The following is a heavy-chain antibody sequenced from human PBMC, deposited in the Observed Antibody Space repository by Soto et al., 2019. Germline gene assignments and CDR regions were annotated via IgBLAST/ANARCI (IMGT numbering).Heavy chain of an antibody. Sequence: GGSLRLSCAASGFTFSSYAMSWVRQAPGKGLEWVSAISGSGGSTYYADYVKGQFTISRDNSKNTLYLQMNSLRAEDTAVYYCAREFCGGDCYSGFFYYYYYMDVWGKGTTVTVSS. J-gene: IGHJ6*03. D-gene: IGHD2-21*01. CDR3: AREFCGGDCYSGFFYYYYYMDV. CDR1: GFTFSSYA. V-gene: IGHV3-23*01. CDR2: ISGSGGST.